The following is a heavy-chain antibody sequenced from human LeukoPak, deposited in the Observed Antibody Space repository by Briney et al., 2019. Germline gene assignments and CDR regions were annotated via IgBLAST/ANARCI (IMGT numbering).Heavy chain of an antibody. Sequence: TSETLSLTCSVSGGSITGYYWNWIRQSPGKGMEWIAYMHYGGTTIYNPSLKSRVTMSVDTSRKQFSLRLSSVTASDTAVYYCASQFYYDSRGYPAFDSWGQGTLVAVSS. CDR2: MHYGGTT. D-gene: IGHD3-22*01. CDR1: GGSITGYY. CDR3: ASQFYYDSRGYPAFDS. V-gene: IGHV4-59*08. J-gene: IGHJ4*02.